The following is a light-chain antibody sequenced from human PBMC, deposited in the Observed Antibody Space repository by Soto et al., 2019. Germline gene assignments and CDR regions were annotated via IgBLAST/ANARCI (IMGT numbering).Light chain of an antibody. J-gene: IGLJ1*01. V-gene: IGLV2-14*03. CDR3: SSYTTSSTYV. Sequence: QSALTHPASVSGSPGQSITISCTGTSSDVGGYNSVSWYQHHPGKAPKLMIYNVSNRPSGVSSRFSGSKAGNTASLTISGLQAEDEADYYCSSYTTSSTYVFATGTKVTVL. CDR1: SSDVGGYNS. CDR2: NVS.